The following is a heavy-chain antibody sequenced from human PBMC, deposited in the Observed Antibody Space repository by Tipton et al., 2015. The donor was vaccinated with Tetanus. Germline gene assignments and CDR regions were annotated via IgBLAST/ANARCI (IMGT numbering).Heavy chain of an antibody. CDR2: IFYSGTT. CDR3: ALMDYGDYFIWFDP. V-gene: IGHV4-39*01. Sequence: TLSLTCTVSGGSISSSNYYWGWIRQPPGKGLEWIGRIFYSGTTNYYPSLKSRVTISVDTSKNQFSLKLSSVTAADTAIYYCALMDYGDYFIWFDPWGQGILVTVSS. CDR1: GGSISSSNYY. J-gene: IGHJ5*02. D-gene: IGHD4-17*01.